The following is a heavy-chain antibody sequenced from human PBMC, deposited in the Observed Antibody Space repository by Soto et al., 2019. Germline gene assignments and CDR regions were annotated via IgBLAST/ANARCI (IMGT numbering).Heavy chain of an antibody. Sequence: GGSLRLSCAASGFTFSSYWMHWVRQAPGKGLVWVSRINSDGSSTSYADSVKGRFTISRDNAKNTLYLQMNSLRAEDTAVYYCASSHQYYYDSSGYYYYRDYWGQGTLVTVSS. CDR2: INSDGSST. CDR3: ASSHQYYYDSSGYYYYRDY. J-gene: IGHJ4*02. CDR1: GFTFSSYW. V-gene: IGHV3-74*01. D-gene: IGHD3-22*01.